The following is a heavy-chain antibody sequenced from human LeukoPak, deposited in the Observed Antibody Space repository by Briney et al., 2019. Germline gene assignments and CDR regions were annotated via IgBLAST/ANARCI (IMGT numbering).Heavy chain of an antibody. J-gene: IGHJ4*02. CDR2: IISIFGTA. CDR1: GGTFSSYA. D-gene: IGHD3-22*01. V-gene: IGHV1-69*13. CDR3: ALTSTYYYDSSGYFDY. Sequence: SVKVSCKASGGTFSSYAISWVRQAPGQGLEWMGGIISIFGTANCAQKFQGRVTITADESTSTAYMELSSLRSEDTAVYYCALTSTYYYDSSGYFDYWGQGTLVTVSS.